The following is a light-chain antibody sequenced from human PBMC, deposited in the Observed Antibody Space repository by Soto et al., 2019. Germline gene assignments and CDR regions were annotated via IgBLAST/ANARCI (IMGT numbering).Light chain of an antibody. J-gene: IGLJ1*01. CDR1: SSDVGGYNY. Sequence: QSVLTLPASVSGSPGQSITISCTGTSSDVGGYNYVSWYQQHPGKAPKLMIYDVSNRPSGVSNRISGSKSGNTASLAISGLQAEDEADYYCSSYTSSSTLLLVFGTGTKVTVL. CDR3: SSYTSSSTLLLV. V-gene: IGLV2-14*01. CDR2: DVS.